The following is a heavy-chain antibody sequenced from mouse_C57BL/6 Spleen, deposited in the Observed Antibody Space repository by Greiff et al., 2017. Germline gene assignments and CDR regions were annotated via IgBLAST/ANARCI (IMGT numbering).Heavy chain of an antibody. CDR2: ISSGGSYT. V-gene: IGHV5-6*01. D-gene: IGHD1-1*01. J-gene: IGHJ4*01. CDR3: ARQDYGSPYYYAMDY. CDR1: GFTFSSYG. Sequence: VQLKQSGGDLVKPGGSLKLSCAASGFTFSSYGMSWVRQTPDKRLEWVATISSGGSYTYYPDSVKGRFTISRDNAKNTLYLQMSSLKSEDTAMYYCARQDYGSPYYYAMDYWGQGTSVTVAS.